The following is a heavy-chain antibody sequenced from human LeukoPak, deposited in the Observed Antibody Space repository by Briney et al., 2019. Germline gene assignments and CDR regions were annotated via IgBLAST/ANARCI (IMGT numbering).Heavy chain of an antibody. CDR3: ARFPGAYYLDV. D-gene: IGHD3-10*01. CDR1: GFTFSSYW. CDR2: IKQDGSEK. V-gene: IGHV3-7*01. Sequence: RGSLRLSCAASGFTFSSYWMSWVRQAPGKGLEWVANIKQDGSEKYYVDSVKGRFTISRDNAKNSLYLQMNSLGAEDTAVYYCARFPGAYYLDVWGKGTTVTVSS. J-gene: IGHJ6*03.